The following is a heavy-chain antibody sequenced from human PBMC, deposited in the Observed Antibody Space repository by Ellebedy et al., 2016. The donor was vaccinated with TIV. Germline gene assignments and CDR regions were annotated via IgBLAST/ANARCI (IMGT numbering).Heavy chain of an antibody. J-gene: IGHJ3*02. CDR2: VYYTGST. CDR1: GGSISTYH. CDR3: ARWGAFGDNLIHAFDI. D-gene: IGHD4-17*01. V-gene: IGHV4-59*13. Sequence: SETLSLXXTVSGGSISTYHWNWVRQAPGREPEWIGFVYYTGSTSYSPSLRSRLTISVDTSKNQFSLKLSSVTAADTAVYYCARWGAFGDNLIHAFDIWGQGTMVTVSS.